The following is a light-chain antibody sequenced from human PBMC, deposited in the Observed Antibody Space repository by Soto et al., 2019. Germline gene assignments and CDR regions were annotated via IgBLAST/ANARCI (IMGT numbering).Light chain of an antibody. V-gene: IGLV2-14*01. CDR1: SSDVGGYDY. CDR3: SSYTTSSALV. CDR2: EVI. J-gene: IGLJ2*01. Sequence: QSVLTQSASVSGSPGQSITIPCTGTSSDVGGYDYVSWYQQHPGKVPKLIIYEVIKWPSGVSHRFSGSKSGNTASLTISGLQTEDEADYYCSSYTTSSALVFGGGTKLTVL.